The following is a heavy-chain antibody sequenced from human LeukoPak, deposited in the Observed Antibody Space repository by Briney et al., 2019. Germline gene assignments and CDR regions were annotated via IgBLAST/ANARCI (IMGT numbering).Heavy chain of an antibody. J-gene: IGHJ4*02. Sequence: GGSLSLSCAASGFTFSSYAMHWVRQAPGKGLEWVAVISYDGSNKYYADSVKGRFTISRDNSKNTLYLQMNSLRAEDTAVYYCARDLSSSWYFDYWGQGTLVTVSS. CDR3: ARDLSSSWYFDY. CDR2: ISYDGSNK. D-gene: IGHD6-13*01. CDR1: GFTFSSYA. V-gene: IGHV3-30-3*01.